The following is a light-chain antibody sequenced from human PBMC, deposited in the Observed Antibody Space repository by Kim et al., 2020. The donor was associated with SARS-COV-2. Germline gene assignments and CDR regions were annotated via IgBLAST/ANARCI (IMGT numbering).Light chain of an antibody. J-gene: IGLJ1*01. CDR2: YDS. CDR1: NSGGHS. Sequence: SYELTQPPSVSVAPGQTARITCGGNNSGGHSVHWYQQKPGQAPVLVIYYDSDRPSGIPERFSGSKAATTATLTISRVEAGDEADYYCQVWDTDTDDYVFGTGTKVTVL. V-gene: IGLV3-21*01. CDR3: QVWDTDTDDYV.